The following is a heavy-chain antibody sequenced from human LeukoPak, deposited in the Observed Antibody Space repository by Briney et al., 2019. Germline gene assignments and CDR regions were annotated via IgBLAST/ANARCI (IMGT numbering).Heavy chain of an antibody. D-gene: IGHD2-15*01. CDR3: AGVGSCSGGSCRFDP. J-gene: IGHJ5*02. V-gene: IGHV4-59*01. Sequence: PLETLSLTCTVSGGSISSYHWSWIRQPPGTGLEWIGYIYYSGRINYNPSLKSRVTISVDTSKNQFYLKLRSTTAADTAVYYCAGVGSCSGGSCRFDPWGQGTLVTVSS. CDR1: GGSISSYH. CDR2: IYYSGRI.